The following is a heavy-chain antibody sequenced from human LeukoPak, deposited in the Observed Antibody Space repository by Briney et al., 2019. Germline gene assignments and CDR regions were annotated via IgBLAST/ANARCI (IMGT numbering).Heavy chain of an antibody. D-gene: IGHD3-10*01. CDR3: ALLVDSGFDY. J-gene: IGHJ4*02. Sequence: GASVKVSCMASGNTFTSYNIHWVRQAPGQGLEWIGIINPSGGGRNYAQKFQGRFTMTRDTSTSTVYMELSSLRSEDTAVYYCALLVDSGFDYWGQGTLVTVSS. CDR2: INPSGGGR. CDR1: GNTFTSYN. V-gene: IGHV1-46*03.